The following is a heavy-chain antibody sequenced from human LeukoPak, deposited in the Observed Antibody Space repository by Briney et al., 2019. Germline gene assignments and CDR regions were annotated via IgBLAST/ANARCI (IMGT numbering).Heavy chain of an antibody. CDR2: ISAYNGNT. J-gene: IGHJ6*02. Sequence: ASVKVSCKASGYTFTSYVISWVRQAPGQGLEWMGWISAYNGNTNYAQKLQGRVTMTTDTSTSTAYMELRSLRSDDTAVYYCARDGQWLVQGYYYYGMDVWGQGTTVTVSS. D-gene: IGHD6-19*01. CDR1: GYTFTSYV. CDR3: ARDGQWLVQGYYYYGMDV. V-gene: IGHV1-18*01.